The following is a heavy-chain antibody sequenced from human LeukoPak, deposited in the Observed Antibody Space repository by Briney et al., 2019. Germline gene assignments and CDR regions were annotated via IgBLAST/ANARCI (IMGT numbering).Heavy chain of an antibody. CDR1: GGSISSGGYY. CDR2: TYYSGST. J-gene: IGHJ4*02. V-gene: IGHV4-31*03. D-gene: IGHD6-6*01. Sequence: SETLSLTCTVSGGSISSGGYYWSWIRQHPGKGLEWIGYTYYSGSTYYNPSLKSRVTISVDTSKNQFSLKLSSVTAADTAVYYCARASARPYRSPYDYWGQGTLVTVSS. CDR3: ARASARPYRSPYDY.